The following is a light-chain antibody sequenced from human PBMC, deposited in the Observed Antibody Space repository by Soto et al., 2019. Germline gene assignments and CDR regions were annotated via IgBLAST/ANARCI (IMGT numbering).Light chain of an antibody. Sequence: EIVMPQSPAPLSVSPGERSTLSCMASQSVSSNLAWYQQKPGQAPRLLIYGASSRATGIPDRFSGSGSGTDFTLTISSLQSEDFAVYYCQQYNNWPPITFGQGTRLEIK. CDR2: GAS. J-gene: IGKJ5*01. CDR3: QQYNNWPPIT. V-gene: IGKV3D-15*01. CDR1: QSVSSN.